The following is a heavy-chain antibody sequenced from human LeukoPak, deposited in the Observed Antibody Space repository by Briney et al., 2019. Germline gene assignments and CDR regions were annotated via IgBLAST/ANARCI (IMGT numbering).Heavy chain of an antibody. D-gene: IGHD3-22*01. J-gene: IGHJ4*02. CDR1: GGSFSGYY. Sequence: SETLSLTCAVYGGSFSGYYWSWIRQPPGKGLEWIGEINHSGNTNYNPSLKSRVTISVDTSKNQFSLKLSSVTAADTAVYYCASLRARYDSSGYYYTKRGFRDYWGQGTLVTVSS. CDR3: ASLRARYDSSGYYYTKRGFRDY. V-gene: IGHV4-34*01. CDR2: INHSGNT.